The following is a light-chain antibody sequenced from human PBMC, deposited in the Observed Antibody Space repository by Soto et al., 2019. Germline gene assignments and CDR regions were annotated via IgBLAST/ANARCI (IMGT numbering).Light chain of an antibody. CDR2: EVN. CDR3: TSYAGSNFVV. Sequence: QSALTQPPSASGSPGQSVTISCSGTSSDVGGYNFVSWYQQHPGKAPKLMIYEVNKRPSGVPDRFSGSKSGNTASLTVSGLQAEDEAEYYCTSYAGSNFVVFGGGTKLTVL. J-gene: IGLJ2*01. CDR1: SSDVGGYNF. V-gene: IGLV2-8*01.